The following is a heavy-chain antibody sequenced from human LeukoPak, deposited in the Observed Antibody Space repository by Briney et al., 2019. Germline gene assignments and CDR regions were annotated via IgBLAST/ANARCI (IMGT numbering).Heavy chain of an antibody. Sequence: QPGGSLRLSCAASGFTFSSYSMNWVRQAPGKGLEWVSYISSSSSTIYYADSVKGRFTISRDNAKNSLYLQMNSLRAEDTAVYYCARLLVLVDYWGQGTLVTVSS. CDR3: ARLLVLVDY. D-gene: IGHD6-13*01. CDR1: GFTFSSYS. CDR2: ISSSSSTI. J-gene: IGHJ4*02. V-gene: IGHV3-48*04.